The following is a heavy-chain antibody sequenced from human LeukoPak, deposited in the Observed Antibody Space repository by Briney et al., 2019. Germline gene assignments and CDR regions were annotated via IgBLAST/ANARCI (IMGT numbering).Heavy chain of an antibody. CDR1: GGSISSGGYY. D-gene: IGHD3-3*01. CDR3: ARGSYYDFWSGYDNWFDP. V-gene: IGHV4-61*08. Sequence: SETLSLTCTVSGGSISSGGYYWSWIRQHPGKGLEWIGYIYYSGSTNYNPSLKSRVTISVDTSKNQFSLKLSSVTAADTAVYYCARGSYYDFWSGYDNWFDPWGQRTLVTVSS. CDR2: IYYSGST. J-gene: IGHJ5*02.